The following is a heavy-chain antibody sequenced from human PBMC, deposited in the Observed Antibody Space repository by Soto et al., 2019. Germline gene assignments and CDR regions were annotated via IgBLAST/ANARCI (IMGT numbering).Heavy chain of an antibody. CDR1: GGSISSSSYY. Sequence: SETLSLTCTVSGGSISSSSYYWGWIRQPPGKGLEWIGSIYYSGSTYYNPSLKSRVTISVDTSKNQFSLKLSSVTAADTAVYYCATSPDYYDSSGYFYGWFDRRGQGTLVTVYS. V-gene: IGHV4-39*01. D-gene: IGHD3-22*01. J-gene: IGHJ5*02. CDR3: ATSPDYYDSSGYFYGWFDR. CDR2: IYYSGST.